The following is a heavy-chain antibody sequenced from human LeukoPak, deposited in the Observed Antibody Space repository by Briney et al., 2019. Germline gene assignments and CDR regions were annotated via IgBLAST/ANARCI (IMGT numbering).Heavy chain of an antibody. V-gene: IGHV1-18*01. CDR2: ISAYDGNT. Sequence: ASVKVSCKASGDTFSNYAISWVRQAPGQGLEWMGWISAYDGNTNYAQRLQGRVTMTTDTSTSTAYMELRSLRSDDTAVYYCARDRDYGDYNTQDLFVYWGQGTLVTVSS. J-gene: IGHJ4*02. CDR3: ARDRDYGDYNTQDLFVY. CDR1: GDTFSNYA. D-gene: IGHD4-17*01.